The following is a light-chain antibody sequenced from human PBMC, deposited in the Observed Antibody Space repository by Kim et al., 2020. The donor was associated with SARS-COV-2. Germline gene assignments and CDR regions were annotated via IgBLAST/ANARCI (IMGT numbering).Light chain of an antibody. J-gene: IGKJ4*01. CDR2: GAS. Sequence: EIVLTQSPGTLSLSPGERATLSCRASQSVSSSYLAWYQQKPGQAPRLLIYGASSRATGIPDRFSGSGSGTDFTLTISRLAPEDFAVYYCQQYGSSPSTTFGGGTKVDIK. CDR1: QSVSSSY. V-gene: IGKV3-20*01. CDR3: QQYGSSPSTT.